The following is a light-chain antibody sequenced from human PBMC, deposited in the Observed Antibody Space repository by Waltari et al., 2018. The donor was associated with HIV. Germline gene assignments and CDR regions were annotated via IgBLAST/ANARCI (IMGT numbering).Light chain of an antibody. J-gene: IGLJ2*01. CDR3: ATWDDSLNGVL. CDR2: RDT. Sequence: SVLTQPPSASGTPGQKVTISCSGSSSKLGSNSVFWYQQLPGAAPKLLIYRDTQRPSGVPDRFSGSKSGTSASLAISGLRSEDEAVYSCATWDDSLNGVLFGGGTNLNVL. CDR1: SSKLGSNS. V-gene: IGLV1-47*01.